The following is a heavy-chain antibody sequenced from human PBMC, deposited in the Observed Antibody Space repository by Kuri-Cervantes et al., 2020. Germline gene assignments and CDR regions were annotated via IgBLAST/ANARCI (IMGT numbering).Heavy chain of an antibody. Sequence: GESLKISCAASGFIFSVYPMHWVRQAPGKGLQWVAVTSLDGNNKYYADPVKGRFTISRDNSKNTLYLQMNSLRAEDTAVYYCARIYGDYARIDYWGQGTLVTVSS. CDR2: TSLDGNNK. CDR1: GFIFSVYP. J-gene: IGHJ4*02. D-gene: IGHD4-17*01. CDR3: ARIYGDYARIDY. V-gene: IGHV3-30*01.